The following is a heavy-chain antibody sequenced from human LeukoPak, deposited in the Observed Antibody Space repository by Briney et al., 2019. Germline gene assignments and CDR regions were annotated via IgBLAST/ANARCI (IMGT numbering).Heavy chain of an antibody. V-gene: IGHV1-18*01. Sequence: ASVKVSCKASGYTFTSYGISWVRQAPGQGLEWMGWISAYNGNTNYAQKLQGRVTMTTDTSTSTAYMELRSLRSDDTAVYYCARDGDTMVRGVIGYWGQGILVTVSS. D-gene: IGHD3-10*01. CDR2: ISAYNGNT. J-gene: IGHJ4*02. CDR1: GYTFTSYG. CDR3: ARDGDTMVRGVIGY.